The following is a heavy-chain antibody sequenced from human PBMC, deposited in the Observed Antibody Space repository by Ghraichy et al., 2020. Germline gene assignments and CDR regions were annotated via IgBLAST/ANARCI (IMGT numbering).Heavy chain of an antibody. CDR2: ISGSGTGT. J-gene: IGHJ4*02. CDR1: GFNFKDHG. D-gene: IGHD2-15*01. Sequence: GGSLRLSCAASGFNFKDHGMTWVRQAPGKGLECIAAISGSGTGTFYLDSVKGRFTISRDNSKNTLYLQMSDLRAEDAALYFCGRGFTVVPATPVDYWGQGALVTVSS. CDR3: GRGFTVVPATPVDY. V-gene: IGHV3-23*01.